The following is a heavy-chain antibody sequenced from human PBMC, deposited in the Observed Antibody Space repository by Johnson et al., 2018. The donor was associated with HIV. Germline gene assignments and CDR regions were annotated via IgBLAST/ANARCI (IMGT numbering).Heavy chain of an antibody. Sequence: QVQLVESGGGLVKPGGSLRLSCAASGFTFSDYYMSWIRQAPGKGLEWVSYISSGGNNIYYADSVKGRFTISRDNAKNSLYLLMNSLRPEDTSIYFCASEVEYSSLGGIWGQGTMVTVSS. V-gene: IGHV3-11*04. J-gene: IGHJ3*02. CDR3: ASEVEYSSLGGI. CDR1: GFTFSDYY. D-gene: IGHD6-6*01. CDR2: ISSGGNNI.